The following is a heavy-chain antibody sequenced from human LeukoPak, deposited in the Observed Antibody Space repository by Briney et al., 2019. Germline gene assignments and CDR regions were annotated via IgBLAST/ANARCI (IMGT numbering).Heavy chain of an antibody. V-gene: IGHV3-11*01. CDR3: ARDAAYYDFWSGYAYYYYYMDV. CDR1: GFTFSDYY. Sequence: PGGSLRLSCAASGFTFSDYYMSWIRQAPGKGLEWVSYISSSGSTIYYADSVKGRFTISRDNAKNSLYLQMNSLRAEDTAVYYCARDAAYYDFWSGYAYYYYYMDVWAKGPRSPSP. D-gene: IGHD3-3*01. J-gene: IGHJ6*03. CDR2: ISSSGSTI.